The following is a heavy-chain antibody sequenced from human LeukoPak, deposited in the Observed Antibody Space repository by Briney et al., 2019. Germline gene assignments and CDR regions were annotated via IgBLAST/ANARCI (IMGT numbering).Heavy chain of an antibody. CDR2: ISSSSSTI. D-gene: IGHD6-19*01. CDR1: GFTFSSYS. V-gene: IGHV3-48*02. Sequence: GSLRLSCAASGFTFSSYSMNWVRQAPGKGLEWVSYISSSSSTIYCADSVKGRFTISRDNAKNSLYLQMNSLRDEDTAVYYCARQQWLSYYFDYWGQGTLVTVSS. CDR3: ARQQWLSYYFDY. J-gene: IGHJ4*02.